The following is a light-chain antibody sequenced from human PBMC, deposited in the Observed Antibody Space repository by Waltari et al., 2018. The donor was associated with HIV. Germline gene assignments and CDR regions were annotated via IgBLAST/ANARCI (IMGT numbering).Light chain of an antibody. V-gene: IGLV1-40*01. CDR2: GNS. CDR1: SPNIGASYD. Sequence: QSELTQPPSVSAAPGQRVTISCTGSSPNIGASYDVHGYQQVPGRAPKVVIYGNSNRPSGVPDRFSGSKSGSSASLVITGLQSEDEADYYCQSYDSNLSGLFGGGTKVTVL. J-gene: IGLJ2*01. CDR3: QSYDSNLSGL.